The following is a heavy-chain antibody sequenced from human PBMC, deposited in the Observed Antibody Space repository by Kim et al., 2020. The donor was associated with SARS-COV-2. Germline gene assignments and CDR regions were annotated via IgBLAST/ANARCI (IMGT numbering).Heavy chain of an antibody. J-gene: IGHJ4*01. V-gene: IGHV3-9*01. D-gene: IGHD3-22*01. CDR2: ISWNSGSI. CDR3: AKDTTYYYDSSGSPKFD. CDR1: GFTFDDYA. Sequence: GGSLRLSCAASGFTFDDYAMHWVRQAPGKGLEWVSGISWNSGSIGYADSVKGRFTISRDNAKNSLYLQMNSLRAEDTALYYCAKDTTYYYDSSGSPKFD.